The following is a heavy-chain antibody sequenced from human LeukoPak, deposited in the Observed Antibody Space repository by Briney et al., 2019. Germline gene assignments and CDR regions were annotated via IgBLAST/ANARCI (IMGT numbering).Heavy chain of an antibody. J-gene: IGHJ4*02. CDR1: EFSVGSNY. Sequence: GGSLRLSCAASEFSVGSNYMTWVRQAPGKGLEWVSLIYSGGSTYYADSVKGRFTISRDNSKNTLYLQMNSLRAEDTAVYYCASSGSYLRHDYWGQGTLVTVSS. CDR2: IYSGGST. V-gene: IGHV3-66*01. CDR3: ASSGSYLRHDY. D-gene: IGHD3-10*01.